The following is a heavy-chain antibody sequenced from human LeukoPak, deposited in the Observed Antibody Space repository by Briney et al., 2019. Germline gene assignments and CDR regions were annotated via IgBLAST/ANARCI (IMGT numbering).Heavy chain of an antibody. D-gene: IGHD6-13*01. Sequence: KPSETLSLTCTVSGGSVNSGSYYWCWIRQAPGEGLEWIGNIYYSGSAYYTPSLESRVTMSVDTSKNQFSLKLSSVTAADTAVYYCARKPIVGSAWYYFDYWGQGTLVTVSS. J-gene: IGHJ4*02. CDR1: GGSVNSGSYY. CDR2: IYYSGSA. CDR3: ARKPIVGSAWYYFDY. V-gene: IGHV4-39*07.